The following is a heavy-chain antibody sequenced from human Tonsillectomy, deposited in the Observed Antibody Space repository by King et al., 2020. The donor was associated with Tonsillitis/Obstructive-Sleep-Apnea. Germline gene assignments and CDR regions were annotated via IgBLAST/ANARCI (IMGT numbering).Heavy chain of an antibody. V-gene: IGHV3-30*18. CDR3: AKDRGYLVVVTPTLDN. J-gene: IGHJ4*02. CDR1: GFIFSSYA. CDR2: ISSDGTNA. D-gene: IGHD2-21*02. Sequence: VQLVESGGGVVQPGRSLRLSCAASGFIFSSYAMHWVRQAPGGGLEWLALISSDGTNAHYADSLKGRFIISRDNSKNTLHLQMSSLRAEDTAVYYCAKDRGYLVVVTPTLDNWGQGTLVTVSS.